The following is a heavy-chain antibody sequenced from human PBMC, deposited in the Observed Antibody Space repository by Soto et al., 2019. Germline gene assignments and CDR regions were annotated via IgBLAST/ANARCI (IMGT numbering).Heavy chain of an antibody. CDR3: AKVGAGGAMYYYGSADA. D-gene: IGHD3-10*01. V-gene: IGHV3-23*01. CDR1: GFTFSSYA. CDR2: TNNNGGRT. J-gene: IGHJ5*02. Sequence: EVQLLESGGGLVKPGGSLRLSCAASGFTFSSYAMTWVRQAPGKGLEWVSVTNNNGGRTHYADSVKGRFTLSRDNSRNTLYLQMNSLRVEDTAVYYCAKVGAGGAMYYYGSADAWGQGTLVTVSS.